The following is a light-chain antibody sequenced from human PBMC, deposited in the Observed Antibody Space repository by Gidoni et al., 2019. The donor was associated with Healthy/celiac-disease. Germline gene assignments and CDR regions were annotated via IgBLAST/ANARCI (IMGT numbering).Light chain of an antibody. CDR3: MQALQTPS. V-gene: IGKV2-28*01. CDR1: QSLLHSNGYNY. J-gene: IGKJ3*01. CDR2: LGS. Sequence: DIVMTQSPLSLPVTPGEPASISCRSSQSLLHSNGYNYLDWYLQKPGQSPQLLIYLGSNRASGVPDRFSGSGSGTDFTLKISREEAEDVGVYYCMQALQTPSFGPGTKVEIK.